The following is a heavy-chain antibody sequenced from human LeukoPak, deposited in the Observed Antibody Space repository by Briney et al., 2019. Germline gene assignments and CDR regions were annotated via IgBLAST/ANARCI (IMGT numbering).Heavy chain of an antibody. CDR2: INPSSGGT. CDR1: GYTFTGYY. J-gene: IGHJ4*02. V-gene: IGHV1-2*02. CDR3: ARDYYSNYEGETRDDY. Sequence: ASVKVSCKASGYTFTGYYMHWVRQAPGQGLEWMGWINPSSGGTNYAQKFQGRVTMTRDTSISTAYMELSRLRSDDTAVYYCARDYYSNYEGETRDDYWGQGTLVTVSS. D-gene: IGHD4-11*01.